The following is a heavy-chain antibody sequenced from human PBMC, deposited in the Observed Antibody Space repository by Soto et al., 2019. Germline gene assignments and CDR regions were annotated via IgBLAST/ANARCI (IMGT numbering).Heavy chain of an antibody. CDR1: GFTFRSYV. Sequence: QVQLVESGGGVVQPGTSLRLSCVGSGFTFRSYVIHWVRQAPGKGLEWVALTSYDGSNNFYGDSVEGRFTISRDNSRNPVELQMDSLRHEVTALYYCARWGTTGGLDVWGQGTLVSVSS. D-gene: IGHD3-16*01. CDR3: ARWGTTGGLDV. J-gene: IGHJ4*02. CDR2: TSYDGSNN. V-gene: IGHV3-33*05.